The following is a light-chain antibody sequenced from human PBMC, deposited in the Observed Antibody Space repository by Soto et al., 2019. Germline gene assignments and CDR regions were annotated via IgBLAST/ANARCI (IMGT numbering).Light chain of an antibody. CDR1: QSVSSN. J-gene: IGKJ5*01. CDR3: QQYNNWPIT. V-gene: IGKV3-15*01. CDR2: GAS. Sequence: EIVMTQSPATLSVSPGESVTLSCRASQSVSSNLAWYQQKPGQAPRLLIYGASTRATGIPARFSGSGSGTEFTLTISSLQSEDLAVYYCQQYNNWPITFGQGTRLEIK.